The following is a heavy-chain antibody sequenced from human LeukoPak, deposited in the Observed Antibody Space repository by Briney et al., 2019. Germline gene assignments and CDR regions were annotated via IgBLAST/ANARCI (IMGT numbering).Heavy chain of an antibody. CDR3: AKVAPRYNHCDY. D-gene: IGHD1-14*01. CDR1: GYTFTSND. CDR2: MNPNSGNT. V-gene: IGHV1-8*01. Sequence: ASVKVSCKASGYTFTSNDINWVRQATGQGLEWMGWMNPNSGNTGYAQKFQGRVTMTRDTSINTAYMELSSLRSEDTAVYYCAKVAPRYNHCDYWGQGPLVTVSS. J-gene: IGHJ4*02.